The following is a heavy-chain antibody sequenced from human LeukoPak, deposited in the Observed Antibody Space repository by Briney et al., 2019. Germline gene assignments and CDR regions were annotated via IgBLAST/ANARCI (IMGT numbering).Heavy chain of an antibody. CDR1: GYTFTGYY. Sequence: GASVKVSCKASGYTFTGYYIHWVRQAPGQGLELMGWINPNTGGTNYAQKFQGRVTMTRDTSISTVYMELSSLRSEDTAVHYCARDRSLYSSTWYVPRDGFDIWGQGTMVTVSS. CDR3: ARDRSLYSSTWYVPRDGFDI. J-gene: IGHJ3*02. V-gene: IGHV1-2*02. D-gene: IGHD6-13*01. CDR2: INPNTGGT.